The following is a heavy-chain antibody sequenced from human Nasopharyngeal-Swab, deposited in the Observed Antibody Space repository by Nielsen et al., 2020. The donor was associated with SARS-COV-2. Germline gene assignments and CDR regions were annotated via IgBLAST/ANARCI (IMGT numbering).Heavy chain of an antibody. V-gene: IGHV3-30-3*01. Sequence: GESLNISCAASGFTFSSYAMHWVRPAPGKGLEWVAVISYDGSKKYYADSVKGRFTISRDNSKNTLYLQMNSLRAEDTAVYYCARDQGSSWYTYYYYYGMDVWGQGTTVTVSS. D-gene: IGHD6-13*01. CDR3: ARDQGSSWYTYYYYYGMDV. CDR2: ISYDGSKK. CDR1: GFTFSSYA. J-gene: IGHJ6*02.